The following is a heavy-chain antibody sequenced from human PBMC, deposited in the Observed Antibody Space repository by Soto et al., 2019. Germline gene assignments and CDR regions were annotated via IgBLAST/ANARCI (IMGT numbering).Heavy chain of an antibody. CDR3: ARSRDRFDY. CDR2: INPSGGST. CDR1: GYTFTTYY. J-gene: IGHJ4*02. V-gene: IGHV1-46*01. Sequence: VASVKVSCKASGYTFTTYYMHWVRQAPGQGLEWMGIINPSGGSTSYAQMFQGRVTMTRGTSTSTVYMELSSLRSEDTAIYYCARSRDRFDYWGQGTLVTVSS.